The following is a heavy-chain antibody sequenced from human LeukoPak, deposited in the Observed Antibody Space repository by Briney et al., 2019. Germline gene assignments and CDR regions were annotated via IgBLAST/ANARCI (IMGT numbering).Heavy chain of an antibody. J-gene: IGHJ4*02. CDR3: ARGIYDFWSGYYTGGDY. Sequence: GGSLRLSCAASGFTFSSYSMNWVRQAPGKGLEWVSYISSSTTSIIYYADSVKGRFTISRDNAKNSLYLQMNSLRAEDTAVYYCARGIYDFWSGYYTGGDYWGQGTLVTVSS. CDR2: ISSSTTSII. D-gene: IGHD3-3*01. V-gene: IGHV3-48*04. CDR1: GFTFSSYS.